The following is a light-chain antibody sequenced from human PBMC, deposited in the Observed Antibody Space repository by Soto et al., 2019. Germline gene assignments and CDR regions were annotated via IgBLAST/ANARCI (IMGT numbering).Light chain of an antibody. J-gene: IGKJ2*01. Sequence: EIVLTQSPGTLSLSPGERATLSCRASQSVSSSYLAWYQQKPGQAPRLLIYGASSRATGIPDRFSGSGSGTAFPLTISRLEPEAFAVYYCQQYGSSPLYTFGQGTKLEIK. CDR1: QSVSSSY. CDR3: QQYGSSPLYT. CDR2: GAS. V-gene: IGKV3-20*01.